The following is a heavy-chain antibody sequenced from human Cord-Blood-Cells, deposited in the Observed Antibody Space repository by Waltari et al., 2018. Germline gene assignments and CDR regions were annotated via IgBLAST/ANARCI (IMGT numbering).Heavy chain of an antibody. Sequence: QVQLVQSGAEVKKPGASVKVSCKASGYTFTSYDINWVRQATGQGLEVRGWMNPNRGNTGYAQKCQGMGTITRNTSISTAYMELSSLRSEDTAVYYCARGFYYYDSSGDAFDIWGQGTMVTVSS. CDR1: GYTFTSYD. CDR2: MNPNRGNT. V-gene: IGHV1-8*03. D-gene: IGHD3-22*01. J-gene: IGHJ3*02. CDR3: ARGFYYYDSSGDAFDI.